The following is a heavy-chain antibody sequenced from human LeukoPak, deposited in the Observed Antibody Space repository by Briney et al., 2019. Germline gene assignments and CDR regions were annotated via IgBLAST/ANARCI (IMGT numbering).Heavy chain of an antibody. D-gene: IGHD6-19*01. CDR3: ARDAASQYSSGWGAYYYYYMDV. V-gene: IGHV3-21*01. CDR1: GFTFSDYE. CDR2: ISSSSSYI. Sequence: PGGSLRLSCAASGFTFSDYEMNWVRQAPGKGLEWVSSISSSSSYIYYADSVKGRFTISRDNAKNSLYLQMNSLRAEDTAVYYCARDAASQYSSGWGAYYYYYMDVWGKGTTVTVSS. J-gene: IGHJ6*03.